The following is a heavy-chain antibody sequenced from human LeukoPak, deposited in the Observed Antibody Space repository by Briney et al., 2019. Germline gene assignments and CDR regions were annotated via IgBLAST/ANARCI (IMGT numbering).Heavy chain of an antibody. CDR2: IYHSGST. D-gene: IGHD6-19*01. CDR3: ARVLYRIAVAGTEFDY. Sequence: SETLSLTCAVSGYSISSGYYWGWIRQPPEKGLEWIGSIYHSGSTYYNSSLKSRVTISVDTSKNQFSLKLSSVTAADTAVYYCARVLYRIAVAGTEFDYWGQGTLVTVSS. V-gene: IGHV4-38-2*01. CDR1: GYSISSGYY. J-gene: IGHJ4*02.